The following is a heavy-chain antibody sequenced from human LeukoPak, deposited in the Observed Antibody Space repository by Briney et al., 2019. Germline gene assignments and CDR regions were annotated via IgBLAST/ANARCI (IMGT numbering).Heavy chain of an antibody. V-gene: IGHV3-30*03. CDR2: ISYDGSNK. Sequence: GRSLRLSCAASGFTFSSYGMHWVRQAPGKGLEWVAVISYDGSNKYYADSVKGRFTISRDNAKNSLYLQMNSLRAEDTAVYYCASSSWVQDFFQKGYFDLWGRGTLVTVSS. D-gene: IGHD3/OR15-3a*01. J-gene: IGHJ2*01. CDR1: GFTFSSYG. CDR3: ASSSWVQDFFQKGYFDL.